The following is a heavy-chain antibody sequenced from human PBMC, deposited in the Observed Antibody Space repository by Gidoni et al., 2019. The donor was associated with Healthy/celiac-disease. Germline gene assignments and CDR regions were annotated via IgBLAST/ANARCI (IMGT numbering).Heavy chain of an antibody. Sequence: EVQLLESGGGLVQPGGSLRLSCPASGFTFSSYAMSWVRQAPGKGLEWVSAISGSGCSTYYADSVKGRFTISRDNSKSTLYLQMNSLRAEDTAVYYCAKVDWGNPSGYFDLWGRGTLVTVSS. J-gene: IGHJ2*01. CDR3: AKVDWGNPSGYFDL. D-gene: IGHD7-27*01. CDR1: GFTFSSYA. V-gene: IGHV3-23*01. CDR2: ISGSGCST.